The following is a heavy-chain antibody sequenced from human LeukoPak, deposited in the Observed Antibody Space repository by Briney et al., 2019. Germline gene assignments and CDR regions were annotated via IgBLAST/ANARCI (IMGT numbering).Heavy chain of an antibody. Sequence: PSETLSLTCTVSGGSISSYYWSWIRQPPGKGLEWIGYIYYSGSTNYNPSLKSRVTISVDTSKNQFSLKLSSVTAADTAVYYCARITMAYNWFDPWGRGTLVTVSS. D-gene: IGHD3-10*01. CDR2: IYYSGST. CDR1: GGSISSYY. CDR3: ARITMAYNWFDP. J-gene: IGHJ5*02. V-gene: IGHV4-59*08.